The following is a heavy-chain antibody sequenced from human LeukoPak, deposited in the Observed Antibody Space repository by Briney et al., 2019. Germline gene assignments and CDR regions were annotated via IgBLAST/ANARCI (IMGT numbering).Heavy chain of an antibody. CDR3: ARDAAFSAFNM. CDR2: ISSSTTTI. Sequence: PGGSLRLSCAASGFPFNTYSMTWVRQAPGKGLEWVSSISSSTTTIYYADSVRGRFTISRDNAKNSLYRQVNSLRDEDTAVYYCARDAAFSAFNMWGQGTMVTVSS. J-gene: IGHJ3*02. D-gene: IGHD2-15*01. V-gene: IGHV3-48*02. CDR1: GFPFNTYS.